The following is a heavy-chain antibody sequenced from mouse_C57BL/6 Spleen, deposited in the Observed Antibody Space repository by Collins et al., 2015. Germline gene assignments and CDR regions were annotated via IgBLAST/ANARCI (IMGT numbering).Heavy chain of an antibody. V-gene: IGHV1-4*01. CDR1: GYTFTSYT. D-gene: IGHD2-4*01. CDR2: INPSSGYT. J-gene: IGHJ3*01. CDR3: ARGTYYDYDGVAY. Sequence: QVQLQQSGAELARPGASVKMSCKASGYTFTSYTMHWVKQRPGQGLEWIGYINPSSGYTKYNQKFKDKATLTADKSSSTAYMQLSSLTSEDSAVYFCARGTYYDYDGVAYWGQGTLVTVSA.